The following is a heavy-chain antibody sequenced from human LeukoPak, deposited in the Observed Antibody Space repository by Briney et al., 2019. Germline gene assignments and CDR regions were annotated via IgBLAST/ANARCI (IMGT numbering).Heavy chain of an antibody. J-gene: IGHJ4*02. D-gene: IGHD3-3*01. V-gene: IGHV3-23*01. CDR3: AKDQDFWSGYSYFDY. Sequence: GGSLRLSCAASGFTFSNYAMRWVRQAPGKGLEWVSGISGSGGTTYYADSVKGRFTISRDNSKNTLNLQMNSLRAEDTAVYYCAKDQDFWSGYSYFDYWGQGTLVTVSS. CDR1: GFTFSNYA. CDR2: ISGSGGTT.